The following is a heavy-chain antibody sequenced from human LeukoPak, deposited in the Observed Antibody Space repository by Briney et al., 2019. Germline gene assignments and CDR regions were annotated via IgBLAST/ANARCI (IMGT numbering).Heavy chain of an antibody. CDR3: AKDPGGYSYGSFDY. J-gene: IGHJ4*02. CDR1: GFTFNNYA. CDR2: ISGSGGST. V-gene: IGHV3-23*01. Sequence: GGSLRLSRAASGFTFNNYAMNWVRQAPGKGLEWVSAISGSGGSTYYADSVKGRFTISRDNSKNTLYLQMNSLRAEDTAVYYCAKDPGGYSYGSFDYWGQGTLVTVSS. D-gene: IGHD5-18*01.